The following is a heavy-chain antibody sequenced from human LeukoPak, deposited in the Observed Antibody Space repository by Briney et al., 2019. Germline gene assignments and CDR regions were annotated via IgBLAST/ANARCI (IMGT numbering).Heavy chain of an antibody. CDR1: GFTFTSYE. CDR2: ISSSGSTI. Sequence: GGSLRLSCAASGFTFTSYEMNWVRQAPGKGLEWVSYISSSGSTIYYADSVKGRFTISRDNAKNSLYLQMNSLRAEDTALYYCARDSGSYRTFDYWGQGTLVTVSS. D-gene: IGHD1-26*01. CDR3: ARDSGSYRTFDY. J-gene: IGHJ4*02. V-gene: IGHV3-48*03.